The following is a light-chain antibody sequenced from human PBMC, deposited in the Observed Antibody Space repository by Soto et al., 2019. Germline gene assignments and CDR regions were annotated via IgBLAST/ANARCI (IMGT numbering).Light chain of an antibody. CDR1: SSDVGTYNL. V-gene: IGLV2-23*01. CDR2: EGG. Sequence: QSALTQPASVSGSPGQSIALSCTGTSSDVGTYNLASWYQQHPGKAPKLLISEGGKRPSGVSDRFSGSKSGNTASLTISGLQAEDEADYSCCSFAAGTTYAFGRGTTVPVL. CDR3: CSFAAGTTYA. J-gene: IGLJ1*01.